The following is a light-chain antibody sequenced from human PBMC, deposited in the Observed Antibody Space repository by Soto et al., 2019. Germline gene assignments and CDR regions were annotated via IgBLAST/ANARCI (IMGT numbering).Light chain of an antibody. V-gene: IGLV4-69*01. CDR3: QTWGTGIVV. J-gene: IGLJ2*01. CDR1: SGHSTNA. Sequence: QLVLTQSPSASASLGASVKLTCTLSSGHSTNAIAWHQQQPEKGPRYLMRLNSDGSHSNGDGIPDRFSGSTSGTERYLTISGLQSEDEADYYCQTWGTGIVVFGGGTKLTVL. CDR2: LNSDGSH.